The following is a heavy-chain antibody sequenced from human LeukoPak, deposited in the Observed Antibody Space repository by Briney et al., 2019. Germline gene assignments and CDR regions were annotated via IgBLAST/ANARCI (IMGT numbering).Heavy chain of an antibody. CDR1: GFTFSSYA. V-gene: IGHV3-30-3*01. Sequence: GGSLRLSCEVSGFTFSSYAMHWVRQAPGKGLEWVAVISYDGSNKYYADSVKGRFTISRDNSKNTLYLQMNSLRAEDTAVYYCAREEGITGPYFDYWGQGTLVTVSS. CDR2: ISYDGSNK. J-gene: IGHJ4*02. CDR3: AREEGITGPYFDY. D-gene: IGHD1-20*01.